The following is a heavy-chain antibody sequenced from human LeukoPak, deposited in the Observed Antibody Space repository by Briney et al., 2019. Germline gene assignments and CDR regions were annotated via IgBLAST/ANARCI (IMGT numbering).Heavy chain of an antibody. Sequence: ASVKVSCKASGYTFTGYYMHWVRQAPGQGLGRMGWINPNSGGTNYAQKFQGRVTMTRDTSISTAYMELSRLRSDDTAVYYCARDLTGTTSGWFDPWGQGTLVTVSS. V-gene: IGHV1-2*02. CDR1: GYTFTGYY. CDR2: INPNSGGT. J-gene: IGHJ5*02. CDR3: ARDLTGTTSGWFDP. D-gene: IGHD1-7*01.